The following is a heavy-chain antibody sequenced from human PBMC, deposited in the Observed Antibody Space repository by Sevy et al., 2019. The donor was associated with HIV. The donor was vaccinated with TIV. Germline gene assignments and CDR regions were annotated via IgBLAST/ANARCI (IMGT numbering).Heavy chain of an antibody. CDR3: ASEGCTHPHYY. J-gene: IGHJ4*02. D-gene: IGHD2-8*01. Sequence: GGSLRLSCAASGFTFAKYSMSWVRQAPGKGLEWVSTFSFGCGRINYAYSVKGRFTISRDDSKNTLFLQMNSLRAEDTATYFCASEGCTHPHYYWGKGTLVTISS. CDR1: GFTFAKYS. V-gene: IGHV3-23*01. CDR2: FSFGCGRI.